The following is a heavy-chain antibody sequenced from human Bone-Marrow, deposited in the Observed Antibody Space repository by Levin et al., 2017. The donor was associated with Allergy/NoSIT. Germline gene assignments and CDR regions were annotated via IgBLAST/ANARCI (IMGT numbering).Heavy chain of an antibody. Sequence: GGSLRLSCTASGFNFDNARMSWVRQAPGKGLEWVGRITSQSDGGTTNYADSVKGRFTISRDDSRDTLFLEMHSLKTEDSAVYYCTPSPHIVVNYWGQGTLVNVSS. CDR2: ITSQSDGGTT. J-gene: IGHJ4*02. V-gene: IGHV3-15*01. D-gene: IGHD2-21*01. CDR1: GFNFDNAR. CDR3: TPSPHIVVNY.